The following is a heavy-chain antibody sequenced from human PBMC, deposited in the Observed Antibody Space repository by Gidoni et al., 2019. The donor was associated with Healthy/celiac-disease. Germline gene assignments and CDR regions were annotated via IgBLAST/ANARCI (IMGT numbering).Heavy chain of an antibody. CDR3: ARGGSSWYTQLGFDP. CDR2: ISSNGGST. D-gene: IGHD6-13*01. CDR1: GFTFSSYA. Sequence: EVQLVESGGGLVQPGGSLRLSCAASGFTFSSYAMHWVRQAPGKGLEYVSAISSNGGSTYYANSVKGRFTISRDNSKNTLYLQMGSLRAEDMAVYYCARGGSSWYTQLGFDPWGQGTLVTVSS. V-gene: IGHV3-64*01. J-gene: IGHJ5*02.